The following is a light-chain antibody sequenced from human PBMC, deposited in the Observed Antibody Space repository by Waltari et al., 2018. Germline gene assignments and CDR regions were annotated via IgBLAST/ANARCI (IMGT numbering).Light chain of an antibody. CDR1: QSVSRS. CDR2: EAS. Sequence: EIVLTQSPPTLSLSPGERATLSGRASQSVSRSLGWFLQKPGQAPKLLIYEASNRAPGLPGRFSGSGFGRDFTLTISSLEPEDFGVYYCQQRSVWPVTFGGGTKLEI. CDR3: QQRSVWPVT. V-gene: IGKV3-11*02. J-gene: IGKJ4*01.